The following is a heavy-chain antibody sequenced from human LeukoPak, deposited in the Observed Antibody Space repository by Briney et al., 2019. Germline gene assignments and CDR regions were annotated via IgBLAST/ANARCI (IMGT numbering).Heavy chain of an antibody. Sequence: GESLKISCKGSGYSFTSYWIGWVRQMPGKGLEWMGIIYPGDSDTRYSPSFQGQVTISADKSISTAFLQWSSLKASDTAMYYCARLSYDSSDFHYMDVWGKGTTVTISS. CDR1: GYSFTSYW. CDR2: IYPGDSDT. CDR3: ARLSYDSSDFHYMDV. J-gene: IGHJ6*03. D-gene: IGHD3-22*01. V-gene: IGHV5-51*01.